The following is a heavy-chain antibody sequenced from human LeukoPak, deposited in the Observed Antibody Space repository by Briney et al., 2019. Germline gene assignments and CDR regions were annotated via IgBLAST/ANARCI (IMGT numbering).Heavy chain of an antibody. Sequence: GGSLRLSCAASGFTFSSYGMHWVRQAPGKGLEWVAVISYDGSNKYYADSVKGRFTTSRDNSKNTLYLQMNSLRAEDTAVYYCAKELYDTYYDFWSGYYRAAGFDYWGQGTLVTVSS. J-gene: IGHJ4*02. CDR2: ISYDGSNK. CDR3: AKELYDTYYDFWSGYYRAAGFDY. CDR1: GFTFSSYG. V-gene: IGHV3-30*18. D-gene: IGHD3-3*01.